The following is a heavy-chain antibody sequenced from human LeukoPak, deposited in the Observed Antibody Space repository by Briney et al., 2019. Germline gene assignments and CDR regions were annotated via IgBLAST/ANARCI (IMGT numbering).Heavy chain of an antibody. Sequence: GGSLRLSCAASGFTFSSYAMSWVRQAPGKGLEWVSGISASGGSTYYADSVKGRFTISRDNSKNTLYLQMISLRADDTAVYYCAKDLGHGTNYFYGMDVWGQGTPVTVSS. D-gene: IGHD1-26*01. CDR3: AKDLGHGTNYFYGMDV. V-gene: IGHV3-23*01. CDR2: ISASGGST. CDR1: GFTFSSYA. J-gene: IGHJ6*02.